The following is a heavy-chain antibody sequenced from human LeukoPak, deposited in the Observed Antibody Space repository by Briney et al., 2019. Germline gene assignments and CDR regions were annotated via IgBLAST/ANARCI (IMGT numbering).Heavy chain of an antibody. CDR3: ARGVPYDSWSGPHYSDY. V-gene: IGHV3-7*01. D-gene: IGHD3-3*01. CDR1: RFTLSTYW. Sequence: GGSLRPSCAASRFTLSTYWMSWVRQAPGKGLEWVAHIKQDGSQEYYVDSVKGRFTISRDSAKNSLYLQMNSLRAEDTAVYYCARGVPYDSWSGPHYSDYWGQGTLVTVSS. J-gene: IGHJ4*02. CDR2: IKQDGSQE.